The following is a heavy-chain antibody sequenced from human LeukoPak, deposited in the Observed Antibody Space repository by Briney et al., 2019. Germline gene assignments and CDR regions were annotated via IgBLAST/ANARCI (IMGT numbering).Heavy chain of an antibody. Sequence: PGGSLRLSCAASGFTFNNYAMSWVRQAPGKGLEWVSAISGSGGSTYYADPLKGRFTISRDNSKNPLYLQMNSLRAEDTALYYCAKDGIGGIYYDSSGYFDNWGQGTLVTVSS. J-gene: IGHJ4*02. CDR3: AKDGIGGIYYDSSGYFDN. V-gene: IGHV3-23*01. CDR2: ISGSGGST. D-gene: IGHD3-22*01. CDR1: GFTFNNYA.